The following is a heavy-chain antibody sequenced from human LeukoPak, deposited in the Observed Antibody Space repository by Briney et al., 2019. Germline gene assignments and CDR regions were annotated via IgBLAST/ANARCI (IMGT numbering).Heavy chain of an antibody. D-gene: IGHD1-26*01. CDR3: ARDPGAREVGFDY. CDR1: GFTVSSSY. CDR2: IYSGGST. V-gene: IGHV3-53*01. J-gene: IGHJ4*02. Sequence: GGSLRLSCAASGFTVSSSYMSWVRQAPGKGLEWVSVIYSGGSTYYADSVKGRFTISRDNSKNTLYLQMNSLRAEDTAVYYCARDPGAREVGFDYWGQGTLVTVSS.